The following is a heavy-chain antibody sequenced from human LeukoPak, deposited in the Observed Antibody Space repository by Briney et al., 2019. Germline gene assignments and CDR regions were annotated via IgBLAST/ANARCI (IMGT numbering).Heavy chain of an antibody. CDR1: GFTFSSYW. Sequence: GGSLRLPCAASGFTFSSYWMHWVRQAPGKGLVWVSRINSDGSSTSYADSVKGRFTISRDNAKNTLYLQMNSLRAEDTAVYYRARVGFPAGFDYWGQGPLVTVSS. J-gene: IGHJ4*02. V-gene: IGHV3-74*01. CDR2: INSDGSST. CDR3: ARVGFPAGFDY. D-gene: IGHD2-2*03.